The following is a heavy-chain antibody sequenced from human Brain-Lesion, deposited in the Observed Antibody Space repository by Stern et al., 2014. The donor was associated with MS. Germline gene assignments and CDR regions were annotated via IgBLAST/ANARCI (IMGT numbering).Heavy chain of an antibody. CDR2: IFNSGST. Sequence: QVQLQESGPGLVKPSQTLSLSCTVSGGSISSGGYYWSWIRQPAGKGLEWIGRIFNSGSTSYNPSLKSRVTLSIATAKHQFSLRLNSMTAADTAVYYCARGRVVPGFQYYATDVWGQGTTVIVSS. CDR1: GGSISSGGYY. J-gene: IGHJ6*02. CDR3: ARGRVVPGFQYYATDV. V-gene: IGHV4-61*02. D-gene: IGHD2-2*01.